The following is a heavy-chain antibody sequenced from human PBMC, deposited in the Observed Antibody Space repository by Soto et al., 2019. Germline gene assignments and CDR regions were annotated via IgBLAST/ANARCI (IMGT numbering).Heavy chain of an antibody. CDR1: GYTFTSYG. CDR3: ARDAPTIAAQDDY. J-gene: IGHJ4*02. CDR2: ISAYNGNT. Sequence: QVQLVQSGAEGKKPGASVQVSCKASGYTFTSYGISWVRQAPGQGLEWMGWISAYNGNTNYAQKLQGRVTMTRDTSTSTADMELRTLRSDDTAVYYCARDAPTIAAQDDYWSQGTLVTVSS. V-gene: IGHV1-18*01. D-gene: IGHD6-13*01.